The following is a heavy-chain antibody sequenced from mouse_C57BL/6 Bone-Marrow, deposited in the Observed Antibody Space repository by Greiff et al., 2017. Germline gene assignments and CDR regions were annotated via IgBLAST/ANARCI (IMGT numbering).Heavy chain of an antibody. J-gene: IGHJ3*01. CDR1: GYTFTSYW. CDR2: IDPSDSYT. V-gene: IGHV1-69*01. D-gene: IGHD2-1*01. Sequence: VQLQQPGAELVMPGASVKLSCKASGYTFTSYWMHWVKQRPGQGLEWIGEIDPSDSYTNYNQKFKGKSTLTVDKSSSTAYMQLSSLTSEDSAVYYCARGDGNYGCFAYWGQGTLVTVSA. CDR3: ARGDGNYGCFAY.